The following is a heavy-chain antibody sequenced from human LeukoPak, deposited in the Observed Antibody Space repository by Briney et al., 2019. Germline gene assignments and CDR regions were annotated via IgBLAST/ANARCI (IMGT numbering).Heavy chain of an antibody. D-gene: IGHD1-26*01. J-gene: IGHJ6*03. Sequence: SETLSLTCAVYIDSFTNYYWNWIRQTPGKGLEWIGRIYTSGSTNYNPSLKSRVTISVDTSKNQFSLKLSSVTAADTAVYYCARDQGWELFGHYYYYMDVWGKGTTVTISS. V-gene: IGHV4-59*10. CDR1: IDSFTNYY. CDR2: IYTSGST. CDR3: ARDQGWELFGHYYYYMDV.